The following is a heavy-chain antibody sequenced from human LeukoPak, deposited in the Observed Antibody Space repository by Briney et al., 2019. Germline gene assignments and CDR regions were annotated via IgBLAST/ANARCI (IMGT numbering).Heavy chain of an antibody. V-gene: IGHV1-69*05. CDR1: GGTLSSYA. Sequence: SSVKVSCKASGGTLSSYAISWVRQAPGQGLEWMGRIIPIFGTANYAQKFQGRVTITTDESTSTAYMELSSLRSEDTAVYYCARYGDFGFDYWGQGTLVTVSS. D-gene: IGHD4-17*01. CDR2: IIPIFGTA. CDR3: ARYGDFGFDY. J-gene: IGHJ4*02.